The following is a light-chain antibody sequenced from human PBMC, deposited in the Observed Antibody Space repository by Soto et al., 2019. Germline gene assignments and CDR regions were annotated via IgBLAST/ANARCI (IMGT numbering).Light chain of an antibody. Sequence: DIQLTQSPSFLSASVGDRVTITCRASQGVSSFLAWFQQKPGKAPKLLIYAASTLQGGVPSRFSGSGSGTEFTLTISSLQPEDFANYYCQQLNSYPYTFGQGTKLEIK. CDR3: QQLNSYPYT. J-gene: IGKJ2*01. V-gene: IGKV1-9*01. CDR1: QGVSSF. CDR2: AAS.